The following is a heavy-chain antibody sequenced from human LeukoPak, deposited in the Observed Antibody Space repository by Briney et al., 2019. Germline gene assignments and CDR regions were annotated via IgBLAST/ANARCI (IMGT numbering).Heavy chain of an antibody. D-gene: IGHD1-26*01. V-gene: IGHV3-15*01. J-gene: IGHJ4*02. Sequence: GGSLRLSCAASGFTFSNAWMSWVRQAPGKGLEWVGRIKSKTDGGTTDYAAPVKGRFTISRDDSQNTLYLQMNSLKTEDTAVYYCTTGAPRVYSGSYSNCWGQGTLVTVSS. CDR1: GFTFSNAW. CDR3: TTGAPRVYSGSYSNC. CDR2: IKSKTDGGTT.